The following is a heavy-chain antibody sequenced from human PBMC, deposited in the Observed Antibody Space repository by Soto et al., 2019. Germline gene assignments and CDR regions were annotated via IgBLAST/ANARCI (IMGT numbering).Heavy chain of an antibody. CDR3: ARHGGHWTALFDY. V-gene: IGHV4-39*01. CDR2: VYYSRNT. CDR1: GDSISSSTYY. D-gene: IGHD3-16*01. Sequence: QLQLQESGPGLVKPSDTLSLTCTVSGDSISSSTYYWGWIRQPPGKGLEWIGSVYYSRNTYYNPSLKSRVTISVDTSKNHFSLKLSSVTAADTAVYYCARHGGHWTALFDYWGQGALVTVSS. J-gene: IGHJ4*02.